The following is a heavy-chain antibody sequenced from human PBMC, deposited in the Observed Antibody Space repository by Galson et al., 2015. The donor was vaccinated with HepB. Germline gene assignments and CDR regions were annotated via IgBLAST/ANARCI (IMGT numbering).Heavy chain of an antibody. Sequence: SLRLSCAVSGLSFDIHAMNWVRLAPGKGLEWVSYISSSSSTLYYADYVKGRFTISRDNAKNSLYLQMNSLRAEDTAVYYCARDGRVSGSYIDYYYGMDVWGQGTTVTVSS. J-gene: IGHJ6*02. V-gene: IGHV3-48*01. CDR1: GLSFDIHA. CDR2: ISSSSSTL. D-gene: IGHD1-26*01. CDR3: ARDGRVSGSYIDYYYGMDV.